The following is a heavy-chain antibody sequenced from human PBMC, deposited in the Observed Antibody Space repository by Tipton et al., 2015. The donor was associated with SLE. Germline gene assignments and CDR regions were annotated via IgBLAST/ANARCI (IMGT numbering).Heavy chain of an antibody. V-gene: IGHV4-34*01. D-gene: IGHD3-3*01. J-gene: IGHJ6*03. CDR3: ARLFGVVPGYYYMDV. CDR2: INDNGST. CDR1: DVSFSGYY. Sequence: GLVKPSETLSLTCGVYDVSFSGYYWSWIRQPPGKGLEWIGEINDNGSTHDNPSLKSRVTLSVDTSKNQFSLRLTSVTAADTAVYYCARLFGVVPGYYYMDVWGKGTTVTVSS.